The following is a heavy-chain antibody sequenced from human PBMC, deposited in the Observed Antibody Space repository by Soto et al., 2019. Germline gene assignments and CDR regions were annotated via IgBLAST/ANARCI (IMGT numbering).Heavy chain of an antibody. V-gene: IGHV4-31*03. D-gene: IGHD3-16*02. CDR2: IYYSGST. CDR1: GGSISSGGYY. CDR3: ARVETVWGSYRLIYGFDY. J-gene: IGHJ4*02. Sequence: SETLSLTCTVSGGSISSGGYYWSWIRQHPGKGLEWIGYIYYSGSTYYNPSLKSRVTISVDTSKNQFSLKLSSVTAADTAVYYCARVETVWGSYRLIYGFDYWGQGTLVTVS.